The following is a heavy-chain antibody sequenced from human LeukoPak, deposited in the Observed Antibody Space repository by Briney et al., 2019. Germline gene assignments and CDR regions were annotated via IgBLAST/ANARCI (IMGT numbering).Heavy chain of an antibody. Sequence: GGSLRLSCAASGFIFSNYAMSWVRQAPGKGLEWVSSISGDGGSTHYADSVKGRFTISRDNAKNSLYLKMNSLSAEDTAVYYCAKAALMWLIRGQGTDVWGQGTTVTVSS. CDR2: ISGDGGST. CDR1: GFIFSNYA. CDR3: AKAALMWLIRGQGTDV. V-gene: IGHV3-23*01. D-gene: IGHD5-12*01. J-gene: IGHJ6*02.